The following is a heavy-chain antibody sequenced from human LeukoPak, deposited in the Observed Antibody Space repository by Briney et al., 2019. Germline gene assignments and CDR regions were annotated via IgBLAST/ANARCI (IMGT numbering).Heavy chain of an antibody. D-gene: IGHD3-3*01. CDR1: GFTFSSYS. CDR3: ARDYDPSYGMDV. CDR2: ISNSSSYI. V-gene: IGHV3-21*01. Sequence: GGSLRLSCAASGFTFSSYSMNWVRQAPGKGLEWVSSISNSSSYIYYADSVKGRFTISRDNAKNSLYLQMNSLRAEDTAVYYCARDYDPSYGMDVWGQGTTVTVSS. J-gene: IGHJ6*02.